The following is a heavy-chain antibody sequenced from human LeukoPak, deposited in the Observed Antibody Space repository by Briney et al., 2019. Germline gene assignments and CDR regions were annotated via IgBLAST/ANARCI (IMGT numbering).Heavy chain of an antibody. CDR3: TRWSYNSGSTGY. D-gene: IGHD6-19*01. V-gene: IGHV3-74*01. Sequence: PGTSLTLSCAASGFTLTTYGIHWVRQAPGKGLVWVSRINSDGSSTDYADSVKGRFTISRDNAKNTMYLQMNSLRAEDTAVYYCTRWSYNSGSTGYWGQGTLVTVSS. CDR1: GFTLTTYG. CDR2: INSDGSST. J-gene: IGHJ4*02.